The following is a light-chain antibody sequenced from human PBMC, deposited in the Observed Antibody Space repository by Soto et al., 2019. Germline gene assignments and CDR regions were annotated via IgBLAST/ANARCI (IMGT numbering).Light chain of an antibody. CDR2: AAS. Sequence: DIQMTQSPSSLSASVGDRVTITCRASQGISHYLAWYQQKPGKVPKLLIYAASTLQSGVPSRFSGSGSGTDFTLTISSLQPEDVATYYCQKYNSAPRTFGQGTKVDSK. J-gene: IGKJ1*01. CDR1: QGISHY. V-gene: IGKV1-27*01. CDR3: QKYNSAPRT.